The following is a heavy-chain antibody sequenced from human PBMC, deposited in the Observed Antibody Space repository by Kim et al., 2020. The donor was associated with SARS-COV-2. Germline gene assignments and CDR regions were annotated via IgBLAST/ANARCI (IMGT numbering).Heavy chain of an antibody. CDR3: ARAAYFFSFDY. CDR1: GFTVSSNY. V-gene: IGHV3-53*01. D-gene: IGHD3-10*01. CDR2: IYSGGST. J-gene: IGHJ4*02. Sequence: GGSLRLSCAASGFTVSSNYMSWVRQAPGKGLEWVSVIYSGGSTYYADSVKGRFTISRDNSKNTLYLQMNSLRAEDTAVYYCARAAYFFSFDYWGQGTLVTVSS.